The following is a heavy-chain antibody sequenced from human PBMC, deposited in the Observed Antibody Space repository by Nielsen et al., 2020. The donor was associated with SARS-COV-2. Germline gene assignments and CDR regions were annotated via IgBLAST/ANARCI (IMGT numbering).Heavy chain of an antibody. V-gene: IGHV3-23*01. CDR2: ISPSGGSK. Sequence: GESLKISCAASAFTFSSYAMNWVRQAPGKGLEWVSSISPSGGSKYYADSVKGRFTISSDNSRNTLYLEMNSLRADDTAVYYCAKHEGEDWGQGTLVTVSS. CDR3: AKHEGED. CDR1: AFTFSSYA. D-gene: IGHD3-10*01. J-gene: IGHJ4*02.